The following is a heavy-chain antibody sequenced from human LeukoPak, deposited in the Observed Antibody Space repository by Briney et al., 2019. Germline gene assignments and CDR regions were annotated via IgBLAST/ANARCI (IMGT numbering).Heavy chain of an antibody. J-gene: IGHJ4*02. CDR3: ARDSSMTMVTRWVDY. D-gene: IGHD4-17*01. CDR2: IYYSGST. CDR1: GGSISSSSYY. V-gene: IGHV4-39*07. Sequence: PSETLSLTCTVSGGSISSSSYYWGWLRQPPGKGLEWIGSIYYSGSTYYNPSLKSRVTISVDTSKNQFSLKLSSVTAADTAVYYCARDSSMTMVTRWVDYWGQGTLVTVSS.